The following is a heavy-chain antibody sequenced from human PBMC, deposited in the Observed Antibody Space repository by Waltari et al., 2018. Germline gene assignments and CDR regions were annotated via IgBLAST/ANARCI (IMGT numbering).Heavy chain of an antibody. V-gene: IGHV1-18*01. D-gene: IGHD6-13*01. CDR2: ISTYNANT. J-gene: IGHJ4*02. CDR1: GYTFTSYG. CDR3: AREYRQQLGGYIGSDY. Sequence: QVQLVQSGAEVKKPGASVKVSCKASGYTFTSYGIRWVRQAPGQGLEWMGWISTYNANTNYAQILQGRVTMTTDTSTSTAYMELRSLRCDDTAVYYCAREYRQQLGGYIGSDYWGQGTLVTVSS.